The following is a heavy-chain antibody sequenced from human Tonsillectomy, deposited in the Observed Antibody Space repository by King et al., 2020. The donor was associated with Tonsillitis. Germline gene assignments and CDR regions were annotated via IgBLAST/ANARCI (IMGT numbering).Heavy chain of an antibody. J-gene: IGHJ4*02. Sequence: QLQESGSGLVKPSQTLSLTCAVSGGSISSGGYSWSWIRQPPGKGLEWIGYIYHSGSTYYNPSLKSRVTISVDGSKNQFSLKLSSVTAADTAVYYCARAPVTTREYYFDYWGQGTLVTVSS. CDR2: IYHSGST. D-gene: IGHD4-17*01. CDR3: ARAPVTTREYYFDY. V-gene: IGHV4-30-2*01. CDR1: GGSISSGGYS.